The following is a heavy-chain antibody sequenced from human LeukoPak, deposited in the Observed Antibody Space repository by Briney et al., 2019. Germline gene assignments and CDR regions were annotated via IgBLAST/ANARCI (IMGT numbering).Heavy chain of an antibody. CDR3: ARDRVSDFWSGYYKDYYGMDV. Sequence: GGSLRLSCAASEFTFSSYAMHWVRQAPGKGLEWVAVISSDGSNKYYADSVKGRFTISGDNSKNTLYLQMNSLRAEDTAVYYCARDRVSDFWSGYYKDYYGMDVWGQGTTVTVSS. J-gene: IGHJ6*02. CDR2: ISSDGSNK. CDR1: EFTFSSYA. D-gene: IGHD3-3*01. V-gene: IGHV3-30-3*01.